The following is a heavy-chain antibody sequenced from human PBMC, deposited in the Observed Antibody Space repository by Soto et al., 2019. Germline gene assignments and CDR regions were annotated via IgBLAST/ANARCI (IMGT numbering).Heavy chain of an antibody. Sequence: QVQLVQSGAEVKKPGSSVKVSCKASGGTFSSYAISWVRQAPGQGLEWMGGIIPIFGTANYAQKFQSRVTITADESTSTAYMKLSSLRSEDTAVYYCARHPRQNYYYGMDVWGQGTTVTVSS. CDR2: IIPIFGTA. CDR3: ARHPRQNYYYGMDV. J-gene: IGHJ6*02. V-gene: IGHV1-69*12. CDR1: GGTFSSYA.